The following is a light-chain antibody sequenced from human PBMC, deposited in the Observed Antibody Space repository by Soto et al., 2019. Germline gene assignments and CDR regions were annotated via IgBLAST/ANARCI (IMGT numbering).Light chain of an antibody. CDR3: QQYNSYWT. J-gene: IGKJ1*01. V-gene: IGKV1-5*01. Sequence: IHMTQSPSTLSASVGDIVTSTCRASQSISSWLAWYQQKPGKAPKLLIYDASSLESGVPSRFSGSGSGTEFTLTISSLQPDDFATYYCQQYNSYWTFGQGTKVDNK. CDR2: DAS. CDR1: QSISSW.